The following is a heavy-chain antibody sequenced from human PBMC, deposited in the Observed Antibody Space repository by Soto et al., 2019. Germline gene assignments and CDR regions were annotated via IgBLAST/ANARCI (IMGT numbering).Heavy chain of an antibody. CDR1: GFSFNTSG. V-gene: IGHV3-30*03. CDR2: IAFDGSQE. J-gene: IGHJ6*02. CDR3: APKVRVTNYLYYGMDV. D-gene: IGHD2-21*02. Sequence: QVQLVESGGGVVQPGRALRLSCAASGFSFNTSGMHWVRQAPGKGLEWVAVIAFDGSQEFYGDSVRGRFTISRDNSKNTLCLQMKSLTPEDTAVYYCAPKVRVTNYLYYGMDVWGQGTTVTVSS.